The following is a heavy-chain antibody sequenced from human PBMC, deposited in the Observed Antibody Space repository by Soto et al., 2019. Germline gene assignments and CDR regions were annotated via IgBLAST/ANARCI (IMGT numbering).Heavy chain of an antibody. J-gene: IGHJ4*02. D-gene: IGHD6-19*01. V-gene: IGHV1-46*01. CDR2: INPSGGST. CDR3: ARVGGSGWYYDFDY. CDR1: GGTFSSYA. Sequence: ASVKVSCKASGGTFSSYAISWVRQAPGQGLEWMGIINPSGGSTSYAQKFQGRVTMTRDTSTSTVYMELSSLRSEDTAVYYCARVGGSGWYYDFDYWGQGTLVTVSS.